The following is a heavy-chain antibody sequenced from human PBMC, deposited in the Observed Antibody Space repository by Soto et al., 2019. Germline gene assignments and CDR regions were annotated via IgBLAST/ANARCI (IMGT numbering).Heavy chain of an antibody. CDR3: AHRPPYYDILTGYLGWFDT. CDR1: RSPLSTSGVG. V-gene: IGHV2-5*02. J-gene: IGHJ5*02. Sequence: SGPTGLNPTQTLSLTCPAPRSPLSTSGVGVGWIRQPPGKALEWLALIYWDDDKRYSPSLKSRLTITKDTSKNQVVLTMTNMDPVDTATYYCAHRPPYYDILTGYLGWFDTWGQGTLVTVSS. CDR2: IYWDDDK. D-gene: IGHD3-9*01.